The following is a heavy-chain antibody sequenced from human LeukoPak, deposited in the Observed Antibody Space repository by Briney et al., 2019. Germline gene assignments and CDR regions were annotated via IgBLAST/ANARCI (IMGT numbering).Heavy chain of an antibody. CDR3: ERPGYCSATTCPRHLDV. V-gene: IGHV4-34*01. J-gene: IGHJ4*02. D-gene: IGHD2-2*01. CDR2: INHRGDT. Sequence: PSETLSLTCAVYGESLSRYYWTWIRQPPGKGLEWIGEINHRGDTNYNPSLKSRVTISVDTSKNQFSLKVRSVTAADTGVYYCERPGYCSATTCPRHLDVWGQGTLATVSS. CDR1: GESLSRYY.